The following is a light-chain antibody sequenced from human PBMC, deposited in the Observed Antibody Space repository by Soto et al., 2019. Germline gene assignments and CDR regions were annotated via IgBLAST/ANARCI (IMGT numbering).Light chain of an antibody. CDR2: GAS. CDR3: QQSYNAPFT. CDR1: QSISTN. V-gene: IGKV3-15*01. Sequence: EIVMTQSPATLSVSPGDGATLSCRASQSISTNLAWYQQKPGQAPRLLIYGASTRAAGIPARFRGSRSGTEFTLTIGSLQPEDFATYYCQQSYNAPFTFGPGTKVDIK. J-gene: IGKJ3*01.